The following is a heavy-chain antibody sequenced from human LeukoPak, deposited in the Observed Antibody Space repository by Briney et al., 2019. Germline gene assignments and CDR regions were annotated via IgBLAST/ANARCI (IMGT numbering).Heavy chain of an antibody. D-gene: IGHD3-10*01. CDR2: ISYDGSTK. V-gene: IGHV3-30*18. J-gene: IGHJ4*02. CDR1: GFTFSTYG. CDR3: AKLYGDLGEFL. Sequence: PGGSLRLSCTASGFTFSTYGMHWVRQAPGKGLEWVTLISYDGSTKYYSDSVKGRFTLSRDNSKNTLYLQMNSLRAEDTAVYYCAKLYGDLGEFLWGQGTLVTVSS.